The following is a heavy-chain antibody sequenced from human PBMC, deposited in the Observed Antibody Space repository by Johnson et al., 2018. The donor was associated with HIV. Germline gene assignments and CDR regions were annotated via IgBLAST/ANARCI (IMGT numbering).Heavy chain of an antibody. D-gene: IGHD3-9*01. CDR1: GFTFSDYY. V-gene: IGHV3-11*04. J-gene: IGHJ3*02. CDR3: AKDLRVFDWFNAYDAFDI. Sequence: QVQLVESGGGLVKPGGSLRLSCAASGFTFSDYYMSWIRQAPGQGLEWVSYISSSGSTIYYADSVKGRFTISRDNSKNTLYLQMNSLRADDTAVYYCAKDLRVFDWFNAYDAFDIWGQGTMVTVSS. CDR2: ISSSGSTI.